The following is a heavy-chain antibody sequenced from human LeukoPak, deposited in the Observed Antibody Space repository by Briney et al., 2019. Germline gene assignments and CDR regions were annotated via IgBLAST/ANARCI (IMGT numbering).Heavy chain of an antibody. J-gene: IGHJ4*02. CDR1: GFTVSSHF. D-gene: IGHD3-22*01. CDR2: IYGGDTT. Sequence: GGSLRLSCAASGFTVSSHFMTWVRQAPGKGPEWVSVIYGGDTTYYADSVKGRFTISRDSSKNTLYLQMSNLRVEDTAVYYCGRSENYYYDRSGPDYWGQGTLVTVSS. CDR3: GRSENYYYDRSGPDY. V-gene: IGHV3-53*01.